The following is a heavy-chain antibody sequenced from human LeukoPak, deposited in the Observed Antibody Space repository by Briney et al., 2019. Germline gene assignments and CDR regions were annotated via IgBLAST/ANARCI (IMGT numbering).Heavy chain of an antibody. CDR3: ARVDVQLQTEIIDY. CDR2: IYYSGST. D-gene: IGHD5-18*01. CDR1: GGYISSYY. V-gene: IGHV4-59*01. J-gene: IGHJ4*02. Sequence: PSETLSLTCTVSGGYISSYYWSWIRQPPGKGLEWIGYIYYSGSTNYNPSLKSRVTISVDTSKNEFSLKLSSVTAADTAVYYCARVDVQLQTEIIDYWGQGTLVTVSS.